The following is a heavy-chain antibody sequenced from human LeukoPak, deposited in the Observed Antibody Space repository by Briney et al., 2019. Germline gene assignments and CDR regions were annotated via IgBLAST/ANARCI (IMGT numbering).Heavy chain of an antibody. D-gene: IGHD2-2*02. CDR2: ISWSSGSI. CDR1: GCTFDDYA. J-gene: IGHJ5*02. V-gene: IGHV3-9*01. CDR3: ASLGYCSSTSCYTSGGNWFDP. Sequence: GRSLTLSCPSSGCTFDDYAMHWLRQAPWKGLEWVSGISWSSGSIGYAASVKGRFTISRDNAKNSLYLQMNSLRAEDTALYYCASLGYCSSTSCYTSGGNWFDPWGQGTLVTVSS.